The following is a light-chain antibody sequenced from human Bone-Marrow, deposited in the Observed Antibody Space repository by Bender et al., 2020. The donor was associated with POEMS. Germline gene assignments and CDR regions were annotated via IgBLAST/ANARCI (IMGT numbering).Light chain of an antibody. Sequence: QSVLTQPPSASGTPGQRVTISCSGGSSNIGAHAVNWYQHLPGAAPKLLIYSSHRRPSEVPDRFSGSRSGTSASLAINGLQSEDEADYYGAVWDDSLDGWVFSGGTKLSVL. J-gene: IGLJ3*02. V-gene: IGLV1-44*01. CDR3: AVWDDSLDGWV. CDR2: SSH. CDR1: SSNIGAHA.